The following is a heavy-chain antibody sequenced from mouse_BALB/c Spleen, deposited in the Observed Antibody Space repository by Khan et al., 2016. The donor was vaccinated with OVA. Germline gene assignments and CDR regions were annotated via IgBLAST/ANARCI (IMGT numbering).Heavy chain of an antibody. CDR2: IWAGGST. Sequence: QVQLKQSGPGLVAPSQSLSITCTVSGFSLTTYGVHWVRQPPGKGLEWLGVIWAGGSTNFNSALMSRLSISKDNAKSQVFLKMNRLQTVDTAMYYCARDRNYGNYWAMAYWGPGPSVTVSS. V-gene: IGHV2-9*02. J-gene: IGHJ4*01. D-gene: IGHD2-1*01. CDR1: GFSLTTYG. CDR3: ARDRNYGNYWAMAY.